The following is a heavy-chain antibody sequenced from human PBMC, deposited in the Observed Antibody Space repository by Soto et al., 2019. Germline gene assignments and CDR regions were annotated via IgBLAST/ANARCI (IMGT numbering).Heavy chain of an antibody. V-gene: IGHV3-15*01. D-gene: IGHD3-16*02. CDR1: GFSFTSAW. CDR3: ATYDHLWGSNRYRWAY. CDR2: VLSKTDGGTT. J-gene: IGHJ4*02. Sequence: EVQLVESGGGLVKPGESLSLSCTASGFSFTSAWMSWVRQAPGKGLEWVARVLSKTDGGTTDYAGPVKGRFTISRDDSEKKVYLQMNSLKSEDTAVYYCATYDHLWGSNRYRWAYWGQGTLVTVSS.